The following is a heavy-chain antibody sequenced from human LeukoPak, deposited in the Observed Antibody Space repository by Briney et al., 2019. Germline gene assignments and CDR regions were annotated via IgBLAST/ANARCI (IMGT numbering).Heavy chain of an antibody. CDR1: GYSISSGYY. D-gene: IGHD6-19*01. J-gene: IGHJ3*02. CDR2: IYLCGST. CDR3: ARDHLYSSGWYLGYDAFDI. Sequence: SETLSLTCTVSGYSISSGYYWGWIRQPPGKGLEWIGSIYLCGSTYYNPSLKRRVTISVDTSKIQFSLKLSSVTAADTAVYYCARDHLYSSGWYLGYDAFDIWGQGTMVTVSS. V-gene: IGHV4-38-2*02.